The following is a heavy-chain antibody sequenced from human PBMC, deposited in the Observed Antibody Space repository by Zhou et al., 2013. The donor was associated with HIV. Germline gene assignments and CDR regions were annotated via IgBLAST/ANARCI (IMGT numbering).Heavy chain of an antibody. CDR3: ATSNKHYCTGGVCPEAGWFDP. V-gene: IGHV1-69*04. J-gene: IGHJ5*02. Sequence: QVQLVQSGAEVKKPGSSVKVSCKASGGTFSSYAISWVRQAPGQGLEWMGRIIPILGIANYAQKFQGRVTITADKSTSTAYMELSSLRSEDTAVYYCATSNKHYCTGGVCPEAGWFDPWGQGTLVTVSS. D-gene: IGHD2-8*02. CDR2: IIPILGIA. CDR1: GGTFSSYA.